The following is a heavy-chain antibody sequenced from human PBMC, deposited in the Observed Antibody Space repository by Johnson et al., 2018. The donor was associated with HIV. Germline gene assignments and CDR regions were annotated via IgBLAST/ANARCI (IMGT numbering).Heavy chain of an antibody. V-gene: IGHV3-66*01. D-gene: IGHD6-19*01. CDR2: IYSGDNT. J-gene: IGHJ3*02. CDR1: GFTVSTNS. Sequence: VQLVESGGGLVKPGGSLRLSCAASGFTVSTNSMSWVRQAPGKGLEWVSVIYSGDNTLYADSVKGRFIVSRDNSKNTLYVQINSLRAEDTAVYYCAGGVAVAFDIWGPGTMVTVSS. CDR3: AGGVAVAFDI.